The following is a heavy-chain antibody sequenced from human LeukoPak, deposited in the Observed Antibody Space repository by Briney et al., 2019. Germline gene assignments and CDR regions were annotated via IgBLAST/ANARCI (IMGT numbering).Heavy chain of an antibody. V-gene: IGHV5-51*01. CDR3: ARKANGMAAPFDS. CDR2: IYPGDSDT. J-gene: IGHJ4*02. D-gene: IGHD6-13*01. CDR1: EYNFSNYW. Sequence: GESLKIACEASEYNFSNYWINWVRQKPGKGLEWMGIIYPGDSDTRYGPSFQGHVTISADRSANTAYLQWSRLEASDTAKYFCARKANGMAAPFDSWAQGTLVTVSS.